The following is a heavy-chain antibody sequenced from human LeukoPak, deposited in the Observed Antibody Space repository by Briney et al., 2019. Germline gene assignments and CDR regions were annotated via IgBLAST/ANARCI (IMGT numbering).Heavy chain of an antibody. CDR3: ATGYSVEMATMPD. J-gene: IGHJ4*02. Sequence: GGSLRLSCAASGFTFKSYGMHWVRQAPGKGLEWVAAISYDGSDKYYVDSVKGRFTISRDNSKNTLYLQMDSLKSEDTAVYYCATGYSVEMATMPDWGRGTLVTVPS. CDR2: ISYDGSDK. D-gene: IGHD5-24*01. CDR1: GFTFKSYG. V-gene: IGHV3-30*03.